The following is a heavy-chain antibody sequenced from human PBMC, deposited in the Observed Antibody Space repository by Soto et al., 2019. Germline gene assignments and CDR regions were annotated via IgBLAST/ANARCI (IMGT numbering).Heavy chain of an antibody. CDR1: GGSISSGGYS. J-gene: IGHJ5*02. D-gene: IGHD3-3*01. CDR3: ARGEWFGNWFDP. V-gene: IGHV4-30-2*01. Sequence: LSLTCAVSGGSISSGGYSWSWIRQPPGKGLEWIGYIYHSGSTYYNPSLKSRVTISVDRSKNQFSLKLSSVTAADTAVYYCARGEWFGNWFDPWGQGTLVTVSS. CDR2: IYHSGST.